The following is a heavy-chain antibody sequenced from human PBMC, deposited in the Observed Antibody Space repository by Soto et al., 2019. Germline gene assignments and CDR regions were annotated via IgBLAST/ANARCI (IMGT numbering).Heavy chain of an antibody. J-gene: IGHJ3*02. CDR1: GYSVCSNSAA. V-gene: IGHV6-1*01. CDR3: ASVAAAGDAFDI. Sequence: QTLSLTCVISGYSVCSNSAAWNWIRQSPSRGLEWLGRTYYRAKWYNDYAVSVKSRITINPDTSKNQFSLQLNSVTPEDTAVYYCASVAAAGDAFDIWGQGTMVTVSS. D-gene: IGHD6-13*01. CDR2: TYYRAKWYN.